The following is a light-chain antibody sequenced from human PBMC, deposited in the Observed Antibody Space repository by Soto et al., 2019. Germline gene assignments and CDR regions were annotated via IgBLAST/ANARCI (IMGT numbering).Light chain of an antibody. CDR1: SASVSTSSY. V-gene: IGLV8-61*01. Sequence: QTVGTQEPSFSVSPGGTVTLTCGLSSASVSTSSYPSWYQLTPGQAPRTLIYNTNTRSSGVPDRFSGFILGNKAALTLPGAQADDECHYYCLLFMGGGVAVFGGGTKGTVL. CDR2: NTN. CDR3: LLFMGGGVAV. J-gene: IGLJ2*01.